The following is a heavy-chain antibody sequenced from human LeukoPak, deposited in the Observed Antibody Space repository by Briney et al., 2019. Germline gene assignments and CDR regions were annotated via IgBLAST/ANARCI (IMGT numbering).Heavy chain of an antibody. V-gene: IGHV3-23*01. J-gene: IGHJ5*02. D-gene: IGHD3-10*01. Sequence: PGGSLRLSCAASGFTFTNYAMSWVRQAPGKGLEWVSGISGGGGTTYYADSVKGRFTISRDNSKNTLYLQMNSLRPEDTAVYYCARDWGVDTWGQGTLVTVSS. CDR1: GFTFTNYA. CDR3: ARDWGVDT. CDR2: ISGGGGTT.